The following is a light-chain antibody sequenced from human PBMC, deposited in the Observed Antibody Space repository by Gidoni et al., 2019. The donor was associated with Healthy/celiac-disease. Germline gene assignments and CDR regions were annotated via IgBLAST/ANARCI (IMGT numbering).Light chain of an antibody. CDR2: LGS. V-gene: IGKV2-28*01. CDR1: QSLLHSNGYNY. Sequence: DTVMTQSPPSLPVTPGEPASISCRSSQSLLHSNGYNYLDWYLQKPGQSPQLLIYLGSNRASGVPDRFSGSGSGTDFTLKISRVEAEDVGVYYCMQALQTLWTFGQGTKVEIK. J-gene: IGKJ1*01. CDR3: MQALQTLWT.